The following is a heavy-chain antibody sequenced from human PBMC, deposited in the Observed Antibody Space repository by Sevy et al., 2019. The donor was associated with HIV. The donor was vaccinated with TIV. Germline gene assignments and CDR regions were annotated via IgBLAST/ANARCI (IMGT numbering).Heavy chain of an antibody. J-gene: IGHJ4*02. D-gene: IGHD3-9*01. CDR2: INHTGST. V-gene: IGHV4-34*01. Sequence: SETLSLTCSVYGGSFSGYYWSWIRQPPGKGLEWIGEINHTGSTNYNPSLKSRVTISVDTSKNQFSLKLSSVTAADTAVYYCAAYDILTGHSSDYWGQGTLVTVSS. CDR1: GGSFSGYY. CDR3: AAYDILTGHSSDY.